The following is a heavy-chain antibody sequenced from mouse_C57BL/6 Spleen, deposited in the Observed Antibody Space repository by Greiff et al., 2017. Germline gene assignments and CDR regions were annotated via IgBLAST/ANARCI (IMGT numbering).Heavy chain of an antibody. Sequence: VQLQQSGAELAKPGASVKLSCKASGYTFTSYWMHWVKQRPGQGLEWIGYINPRSGYTKSNQKFKDKATLTADKSSSTAYMQLSSLAYEDSAVYDCARSSSSCGSSLDYWGQGTTLTGSS. CDR1: GYTFTSYW. J-gene: IGHJ2*01. D-gene: IGHD1-1*01. CDR2: INPRSGYT. CDR3: ARSSSSCGSSLDY. V-gene: IGHV1-7*01.